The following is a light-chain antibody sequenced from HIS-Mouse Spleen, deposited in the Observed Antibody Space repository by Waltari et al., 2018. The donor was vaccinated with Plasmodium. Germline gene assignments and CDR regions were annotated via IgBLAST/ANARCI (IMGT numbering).Light chain of an antibody. CDR2: EGS. J-gene: IGLJ3*02. CDR1: RCDLRNYNL. CDR3: CSYAGSSTSWV. Sequence: QSALTPPASVSAAPGHSVTISRPGTRCDLRNYNLLSWYQQHPGKAPKLMIYEGSKRPSGVSNRFSGSKSGNTASLTISGLQAEDEADYYCCSYAGSSTSWVFGGGTKLTVL. V-gene: IGLV2-23*01.